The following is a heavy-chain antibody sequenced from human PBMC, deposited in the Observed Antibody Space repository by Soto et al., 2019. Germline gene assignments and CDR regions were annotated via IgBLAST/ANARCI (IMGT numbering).Heavy chain of an antibody. D-gene: IGHD1-7*01. V-gene: IGHV1-46*03. CDR3: ARDRPDSNWNYEYYYYYMDV. Sequence: ASVKVSCKASGYTFTSYYMHWVRQAPGQGLEWMGIINPSGGSTSYAQKFQGRVTMTRDTSTSTVYMELSSLRSEDTAVYYCARDRPDSNWNYEYYYYYMDVWGKGTTVTVSS. J-gene: IGHJ6*03. CDR2: INPSGGST. CDR1: GYTFTSYY.